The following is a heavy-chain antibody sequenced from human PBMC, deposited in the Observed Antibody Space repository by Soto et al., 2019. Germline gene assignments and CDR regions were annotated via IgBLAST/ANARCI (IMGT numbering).Heavy chain of an antibody. Sequence: QLQLQESGPGLVKPSETLSLTCTVSGGSISSSSYYWGWIRQPPGKGLEWIGSIYYSGSTYYNPSLKSRVTISVDTSKNQFSLKLSSVTAADTAVYYCARQGDIVVVVAAHMDVWGKGTTVTVSS. CDR3: ARQGDIVVVVAAHMDV. CDR1: GGSISSSSYY. V-gene: IGHV4-39*01. CDR2: IYYSGST. J-gene: IGHJ6*03. D-gene: IGHD2-15*01.